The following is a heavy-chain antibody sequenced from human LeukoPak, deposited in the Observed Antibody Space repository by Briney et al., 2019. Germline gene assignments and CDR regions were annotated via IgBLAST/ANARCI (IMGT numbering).Heavy chain of an antibody. CDR3: ARDRRYSYGYYFDY. V-gene: IGHV4-59*11. J-gene: IGHJ4*02. CDR2: IYYSGST. CDR1: GGSISSHY. Sequence: PSETLSLTCTVSGGSISSHYWSWIRQPPGKGLEWIGYIYYSGSTNYNPSLKSRVTISVDTSKNQFSLKLSSVTAADTAVYYCARDRRYSYGYYFDYWGQGTLVTVSS. D-gene: IGHD5-18*01.